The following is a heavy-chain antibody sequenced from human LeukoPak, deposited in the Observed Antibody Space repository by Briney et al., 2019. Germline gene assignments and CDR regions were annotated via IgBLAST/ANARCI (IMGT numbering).Heavy chain of an antibody. CDR2: IYYSGST. Sequence: PSETLSLACTVSGGSISSSSYYWGWIRQPPGKGLEWIGSIYYSGSTYYNPSLKSRVTISVDTSKNQFSLKLGSVTAADTAVYYCARQHGYSYGYYFDYWGQGTLVTVSS. CDR1: GGSISSSSYY. CDR3: ARQHGYSYGYYFDY. J-gene: IGHJ4*02. V-gene: IGHV4-39*01. D-gene: IGHD5-18*01.